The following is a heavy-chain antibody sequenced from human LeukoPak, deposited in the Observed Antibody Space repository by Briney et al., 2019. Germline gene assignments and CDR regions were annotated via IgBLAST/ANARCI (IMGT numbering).Heavy chain of an antibody. Sequence: ASVTVSFKASGYTFTSYYIHWVRQAPGQGLEWMGWINPNSGGTNYAQKFQGRVTMTRDTSISTAYMDLSRLRSDDTAVYYCARGGRYCSTTSCLGEGYYFDYWGQGTLVTVSS. CDR1: GYTFTSYY. D-gene: IGHD2-2*01. CDR3: ARGGRYCSTTSCLGEGYYFDY. V-gene: IGHV1-2*02. CDR2: INPNSGGT. J-gene: IGHJ4*02.